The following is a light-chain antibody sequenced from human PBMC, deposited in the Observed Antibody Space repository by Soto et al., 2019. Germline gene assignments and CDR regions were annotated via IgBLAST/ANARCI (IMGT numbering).Light chain of an antibody. V-gene: IGKV3-20*01. CDR2: GVS. CDR1: QTINSG. CDR3: QQYGGSPYT. J-gene: IGKJ2*01. Sequence: EIVLTQSPGTPPLSPGERATLSCRASQTINSGLAWYQHKRGQAPRLLIYGVSVRAIGIPDRFGGSGSGTDFTLTISRLEPEDFAVYFCQQYGGSPYTFGQGTKVDIK.